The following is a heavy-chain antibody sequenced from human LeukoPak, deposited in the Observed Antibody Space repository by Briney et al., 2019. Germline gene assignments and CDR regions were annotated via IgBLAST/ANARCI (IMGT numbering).Heavy chain of an antibody. D-gene: IGHD3-22*01. V-gene: IGHV4-59*01. Sequence: SETLSLTCTVSGGSISSYYWSWIRQPPGKGLEWIGYIYYSGSTNYNPSLKSRVTISVDTSKNQFSLKLSSVTAADTAVYYCARVYYYDSSGYYYGSHHFDYWGQGTLVTVSS. CDR1: GGSISSYY. CDR2: IYYSGST. CDR3: ARVYYYDSSGYYYGSHHFDY. J-gene: IGHJ4*02.